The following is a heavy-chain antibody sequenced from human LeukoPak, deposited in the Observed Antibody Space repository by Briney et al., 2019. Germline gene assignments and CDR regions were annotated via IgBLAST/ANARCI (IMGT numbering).Heavy chain of an antibody. J-gene: IGHJ1*01. D-gene: IGHD2-8*01. CDR3: ARMDQCMLLVH. Sequence: SETLSLTCAVSGYSTSSGFDWAWIRQPPGKDLEWIASINHGGTTYYTPSLKSRVIISVDTSNNHFSLRLSSVTAADTALYHCARMDQCMLLVHWGQGTLVTVSS. V-gene: IGHV4-38-2*01. CDR1: GYSTSSGFD. CDR2: INHGGTT.